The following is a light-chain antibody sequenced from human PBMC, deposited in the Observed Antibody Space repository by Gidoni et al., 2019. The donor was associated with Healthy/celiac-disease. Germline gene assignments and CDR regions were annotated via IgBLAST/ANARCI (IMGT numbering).Light chain of an antibody. CDR2: DAS. V-gene: IGKV1-33*01. CDR1: QDISNY. CDR3: QQYDNLPPMGLQLV. Sequence: DIQMTQSPSSLSASVGDRVTITCQASQDISNYLNWYQQKPGKAPKLLIYDASNLETGVPSRFSGSGSGTDFTFTISSLQPEDIATYYCQQYDNLPPMGLQLVFGPGTKVDIK. J-gene: IGKJ3*01.